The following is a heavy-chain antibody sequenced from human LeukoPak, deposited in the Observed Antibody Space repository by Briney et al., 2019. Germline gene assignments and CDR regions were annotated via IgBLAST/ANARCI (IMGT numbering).Heavy chain of an antibody. CDR1: GGTFSSYA. J-gene: IGHJ4*02. V-gene: IGHV1-69*04. Sequence: SVKVSCKASGGTFSSYAICWVRQAPGQGLEWMGRIIPILGIANYAQKFQGRVTITADKSTSTAYMELSSLRSEDTAVYYCARGPNWNDLIDYWGQGTLVTVSS. CDR2: IIPILGIA. D-gene: IGHD1-1*01. CDR3: ARGPNWNDLIDY.